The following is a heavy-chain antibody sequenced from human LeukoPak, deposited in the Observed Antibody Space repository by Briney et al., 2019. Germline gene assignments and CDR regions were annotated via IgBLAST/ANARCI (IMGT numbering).Heavy chain of an antibody. CDR1: GYSFTSYW. Sequence: GESLKISCKGSGYSFTSYWIGWVRQMPGKGLEWMGIIYPGDSDTRYSPSFQGQVSISADKSISTAYLQWSSLKASDTAMYYCARHATVTTSSDAFDIWGQGTMVTVSS. CDR3: ARHATVTTSSDAFDI. V-gene: IGHV5-51*01. J-gene: IGHJ3*02. D-gene: IGHD4-17*01. CDR2: IYPGDSDT.